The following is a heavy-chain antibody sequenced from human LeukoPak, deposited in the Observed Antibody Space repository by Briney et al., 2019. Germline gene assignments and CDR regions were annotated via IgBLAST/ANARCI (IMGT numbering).Heavy chain of an antibody. D-gene: IGHD2-21*01. CDR2: MSSDGSIT. CDR3: ARAESFRFDY. Sequence: QTGGSLRLSCAASGFTFSNSWMHWVRQVPGKGLLWVSRMSSDGSITNYADSVKGRFTISRDNARNTLYLQIHTLTVEDTAVYYCARAESFRFDYWGQGTLVTVSS. V-gene: IGHV3-74*01. J-gene: IGHJ4*02. CDR1: GFTFSNSW.